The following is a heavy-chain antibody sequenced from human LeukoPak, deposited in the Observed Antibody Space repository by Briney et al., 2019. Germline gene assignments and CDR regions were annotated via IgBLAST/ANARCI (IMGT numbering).Heavy chain of an antibody. D-gene: IGHD3-16*01. CDR3: ARDNLEWGSVFDY. Sequence: GGSLRLSCATSGFMFKTYWMYWVRQAPGKGLVWVSRINNDGHSINYADSVKGRFTTSRDNAKNTLFLHMNSLRAEDTGVYYCARDNLEWGSVFDYWGQGTLVTVSS. J-gene: IGHJ4*02. V-gene: IGHV3-74*01. CDR2: INNDGHSI. CDR1: GFMFKTYW.